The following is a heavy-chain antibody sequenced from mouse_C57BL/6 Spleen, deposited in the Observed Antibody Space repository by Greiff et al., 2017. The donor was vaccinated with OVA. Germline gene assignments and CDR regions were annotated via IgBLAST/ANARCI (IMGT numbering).Heavy chain of an antibody. J-gene: IGHJ4*01. D-gene: IGHD2-5*01. CDR1: GYNLSSYW. Sequence: QVQLQQPGAELVMPGASVKLSCKASGYNLSSYWMHWVKQRTGKGLEWIGEIDPSDSYTNYNQKFKGKYTLTVDKSSNTAYMQIISLTSEDSAVYYCARNSNYAIDYWGQGTSLTVSS. CDR2: IDPSDSYT. V-gene: IGHV1-69*01. CDR3: ARNSNYAIDY.